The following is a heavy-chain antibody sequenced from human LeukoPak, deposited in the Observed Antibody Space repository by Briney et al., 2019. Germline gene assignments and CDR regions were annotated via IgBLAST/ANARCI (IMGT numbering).Heavy chain of an antibody. CDR1: RYTFTNYE. Sequence: ASVKVSCKASRYTFTNYEIHWVRQATGHGLEWMGWMNPNSGDTAYAQKFQGRITMTRSTSITTAYMELSGLRSDDTAVYYCARGLGSYDSSELTWPMISFWGQGTQVTVSS. CDR2: MNPNSGDT. CDR3: ARGLGSYDSSELTWPMISF. D-gene: IGHD3-22*01. J-gene: IGHJ4*02. V-gene: IGHV1-8*01.